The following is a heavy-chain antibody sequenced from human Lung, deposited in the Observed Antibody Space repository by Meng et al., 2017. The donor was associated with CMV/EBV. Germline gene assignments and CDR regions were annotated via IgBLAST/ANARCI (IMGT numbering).Heavy chain of an antibody. V-gene: IGHV4-31*03. CDR3: ARDRNRYYFDY. J-gene: IGHJ4*02. CDR2: IYYSGST. Sequence: LXCTVSGGSISSGGYYWSWILQHPGKGLEWIGYIYYSGSTYYNPSLKSRVTISVDTSKNQFSLKLSSVTAADTAVYYCARDRNRYYFDYWGQGTXVTVSS. CDR1: GGSISSGGYY. D-gene: IGHD2/OR15-2a*01.